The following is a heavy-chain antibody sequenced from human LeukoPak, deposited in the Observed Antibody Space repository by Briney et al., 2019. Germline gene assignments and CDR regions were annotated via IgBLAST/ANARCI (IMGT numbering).Heavy chain of an antibody. Sequence: GGSLRLSCAASGFTFSSYAMSWVRQAPGKGLEWVSGISDSGGRTYYADSVKGRFTISRDNSKNTLYLQMNSLRAEDTAVYYCASRRFLDGSGSYYKWGQGTLVTVSS. CDR3: ASRRFLDGSGSYYK. D-gene: IGHD3-10*01. J-gene: IGHJ4*02. V-gene: IGHV3-23*01. CDR2: ISDSGGRT. CDR1: GFTFSSYA.